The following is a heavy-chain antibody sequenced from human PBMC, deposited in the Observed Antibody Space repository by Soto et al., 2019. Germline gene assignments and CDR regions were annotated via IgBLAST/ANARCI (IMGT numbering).Heavy chain of an antibody. Sequence: QLHLVQSGAEVKQPGASVKVSCKASGYTFTSYALHWLRQAPGQRPEWMGWISAAKGDTKYAQKFQGRVNFTRDASASTVYMELSSLRSEDTAVYYCARDLGTMVRGIVVYYYGLDLWGQGTTVTVSS. D-gene: IGHD3-10*01. CDR3: ARDLGTMVRGIVVYYYGLDL. CDR1: GYTFTSYA. J-gene: IGHJ6*02. CDR2: ISAAKGDT. V-gene: IGHV1-3*01.